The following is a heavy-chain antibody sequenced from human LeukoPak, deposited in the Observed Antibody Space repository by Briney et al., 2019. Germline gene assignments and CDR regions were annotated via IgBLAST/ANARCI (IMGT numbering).Heavy chain of an antibody. Sequence: PGGSLRLSCAASGFTFSSYGMHWVRQAPGKGLEWVAVISYDGSNKYYADSVKGRFTISRDNSKNTLYLQMNSLRAEDTAVYYCARLPMPCSGGSCFYFQHWGQGTLVTVSS. CDR2: ISYDGSNK. CDR1: GFTFSSYG. V-gene: IGHV3-30*03. D-gene: IGHD2-15*01. CDR3: ARLPMPCSGGSCFYFQH. J-gene: IGHJ1*01.